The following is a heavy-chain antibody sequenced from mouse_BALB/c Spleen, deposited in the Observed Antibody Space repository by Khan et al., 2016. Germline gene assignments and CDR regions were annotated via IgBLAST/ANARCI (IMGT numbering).Heavy chain of an antibody. Sequence: EVELVESGGGLVKPGGSLKFSCAASGFTFSSYAMSWVRQTPEKRLEWVAYISSGGTTYYPDSVKGRFTISRDDARNILYLQMNSLMTEDTAIYXSARGEKALDYWGQGTSVTVSS. CDR1: GFTFSSYA. J-gene: IGHJ4*01. CDR2: ISSGGTT. V-gene: IGHV5-6-5*01. CDR3: ARGEKALDY.